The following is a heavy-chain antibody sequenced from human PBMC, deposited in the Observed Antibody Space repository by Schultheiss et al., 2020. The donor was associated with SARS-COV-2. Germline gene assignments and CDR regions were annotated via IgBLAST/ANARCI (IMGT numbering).Heavy chain of an antibody. J-gene: IGHJ3*02. CDR2: ISTSSSYI. Sequence: GESLKISCAASGFSFSSYSMNWVRQAPGEGLEWVSSISTSSSYIYFADSVKGRFTISRDNANNSLYLQMNSLRAEDTAVYYCARRRINWNDAFDIWGQGTMVTVSS. CDR1: GFSFSSYS. V-gene: IGHV3-21*01. CDR3: ARRRINWNDAFDI. D-gene: IGHD1-1*01.